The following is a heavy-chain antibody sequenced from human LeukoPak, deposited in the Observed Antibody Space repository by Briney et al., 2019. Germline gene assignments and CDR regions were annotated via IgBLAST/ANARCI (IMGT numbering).Heavy chain of an antibody. J-gene: IGHJ6*02. CDR3: ARDIVVVVAARNYYGMDV. CDR1: GYTFTIYG. Sequence: ASVTVSCTASGYTFTIYGISWVRQAPGQGLEWMGWISAYNGNTNYAQKLQGRVTMTTDTSTSTAYMELRSLRSDDTAVYYCARDIVVVVAARNYYGMDVWGRGTTVTVSS. V-gene: IGHV1-18*01. D-gene: IGHD2-15*01. CDR2: ISAYNGNT.